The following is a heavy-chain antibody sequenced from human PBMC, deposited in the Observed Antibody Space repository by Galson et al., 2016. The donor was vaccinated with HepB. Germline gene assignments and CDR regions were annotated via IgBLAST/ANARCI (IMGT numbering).Heavy chain of an antibody. D-gene: IGHD6-13*01. CDR2: ISSSSSTI. J-gene: IGHJ4*02. CDR1: GLTFSSYS. Sequence: SLRLSCAASGLTFSSYSMNWVRQAPGKGLEWVSYISSSSSTIYYADSVKGRSTISRDNAKNSLYLQMNSLRAEDTAVYYCANLYSSSWYVYWGQGTLVTVSS. CDR3: ANLYSSSWYVY. V-gene: IGHV3-48*01.